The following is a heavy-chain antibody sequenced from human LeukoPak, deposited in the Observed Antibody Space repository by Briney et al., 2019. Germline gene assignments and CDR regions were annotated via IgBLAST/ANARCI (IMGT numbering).Heavy chain of an antibody. V-gene: IGHV3-21*01. Sequence: GGSLRLSCAASGFTFTSFYMIWVRQAPGKGLEWVSSISSSSSYIYYAASVKGRFTISRDNAKNSLSLQMNSLRAEDTAVYYCARDSEIAAVGFFDSWGQGTLVTVSS. CDR3: ARDSEIAAVGFFDS. D-gene: IGHD6-13*01. CDR1: GFTFTSFY. J-gene: IGHJ4*02. CDR2: ISSSSSYI.